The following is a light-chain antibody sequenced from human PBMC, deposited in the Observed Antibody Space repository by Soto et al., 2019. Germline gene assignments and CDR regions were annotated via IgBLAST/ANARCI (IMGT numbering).Light chain of an antibody. CDR3: SSFTDTGTVM. CDR2: DVS. J-gene: IGLJ3*02. V-gene: IGLV2-14*03. Sequence: QSVLTQPASVSGSPGQSFTIPCTGSSSDVGAYHSVSWYQQHPGKAPKLIIFDVSNRPSGVSNRFSGSKSGSTASLTISGLQAEDEADYYCSSFTDTGTVMFGGGTKVTVL. CDR1: SSDVGAYHS.